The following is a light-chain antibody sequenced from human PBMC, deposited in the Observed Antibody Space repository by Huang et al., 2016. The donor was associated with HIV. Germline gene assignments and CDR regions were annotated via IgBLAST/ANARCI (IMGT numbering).Light chain of an antibody. CDR2: KAF. V-gene: IGKV1-5*03. J-gene: IGKJ1*01. Sequence: DIQMTQSPSTLSASVGDRVTIACRASQSINNWLAWYQQKPGKAPKLLIYKAFSLESGVPSRCSGSGSGTEFTLTISSLQPDDFATYYCQQYDSAWTFGQGTKVEIK. CDR1: QSINNW. CDR3: QQYDSAWT.